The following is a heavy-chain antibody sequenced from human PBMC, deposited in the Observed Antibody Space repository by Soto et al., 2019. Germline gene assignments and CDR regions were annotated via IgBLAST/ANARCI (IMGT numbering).Heavy chain of an antibody. CDR2: ISSSSSYI. V-gene: IGHV3-21*01. CDR3: ARDPPYYYGRGGFDP. D-gene: IGHD3-10*02. CDR1: DFTSITQS. J-gene: IGHJ5*02. Sequence: PGETLCLSCAAADFTSITQSINRVRQAPRKGLKWVSYISSSSSYIYYADSVKGRFTISRDNAKNSLYLQMNSLRAEDTAVYYCARDPPYYYGRGGFDPWGQGTLVTVSS.